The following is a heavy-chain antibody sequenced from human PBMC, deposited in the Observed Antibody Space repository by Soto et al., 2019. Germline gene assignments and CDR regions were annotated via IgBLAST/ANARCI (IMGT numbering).Heavy chain of an antibody. CDR2: IYYSGST. V-gene: IGHV4-61*01. D-gene: IGHD6-19*01. Sequence: ETLPLTCTVAGGCVSSGSYYWSWIRQPPGKGLEWIGYIYYSGSTNYNPSLKSRVTISVDTSKNQFYLKLSSVTAADTAVYYWARDQRYSSGWLDYWGQGTLVTVPS. J-gene: IGHJ4*02. CDR3: ARDQRYSSGWLDY. CDR1: GGCVSSGSYY.